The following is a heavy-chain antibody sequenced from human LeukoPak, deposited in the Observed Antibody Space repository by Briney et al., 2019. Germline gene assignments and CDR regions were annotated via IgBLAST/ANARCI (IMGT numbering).Heavy chain of an antibody. D-gene: IGHD2-21*01. V-gene: IGHV4-31*03. Sequence: SETLSLTCTVSGGSITSGGYFWTWIRQHPGEGLEWIGYISYSGNTYYNPSLKSRLTISRDTPKNQFSLELSSVTAADTALYYCARYYCGTSYCPGVDYWGQGALVTVSS. CDR3: ARYYCGTSYCPGVDY. J-gene: IGHJ4*02. CDR2: ISYSGNT. CDR1: GGSITSGGYF.